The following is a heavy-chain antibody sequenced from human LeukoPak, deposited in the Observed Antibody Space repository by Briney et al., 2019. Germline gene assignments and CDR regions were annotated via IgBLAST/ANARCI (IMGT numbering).Heavy chain of an antibody. Sequence: PGGSLRLSCAASGFTFSSYGMHWVRQAPGKGLEWVAVIWYGGSNKYYADSVKGRFTISRDNSKNTLYLQMNSLRAEDTAVYYCAKGTGSSGWIGFDYWGQGTLVTVSS. CDR1: GFTFSSYG. CDR2: IWYGGSNK. CDR3: AKGTGSSGWIGFDY. J-gene: IGHJ4*02. V-gene: IGHV3-30*02. D-gene: IGHD6-19*01.